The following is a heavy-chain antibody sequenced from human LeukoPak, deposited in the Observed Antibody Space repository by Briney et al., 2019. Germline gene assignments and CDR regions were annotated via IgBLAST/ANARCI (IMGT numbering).Heavy chain of an antibody. CDR2: IYYSGST. CDR1: GGSISSSSYY. D-gene: IGHD3-9*01. CDR3: ARGPGPGLRYFDWLLIDYYYYYMDV. V-gene: IGHV4-61*01. J-gene: IGHJ6*03. Sequence: PSETLSLTCTVSGGSISSSSYYWSWLRQPPGKGLEWIGYIYYSGSTNYNPSLKSRVTISVDTSKNQFSLKLSSVTAADTAVYYCARGPGPGLRYFDWLLIDYYYYYMDVWGKGTTVTISS.